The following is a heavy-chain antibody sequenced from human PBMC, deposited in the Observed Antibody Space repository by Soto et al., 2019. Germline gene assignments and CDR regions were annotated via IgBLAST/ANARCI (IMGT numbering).Heavy chain of an antibody. J-gene: IGHJ4*02. CDR3: VRDVGFDYAI. D-gene: IGHD2-2*01. CDR1: GFNFRAYW. CDR2: MNEDGSEI. Sequence: EVQLVESGGALVQPGGSLRISCGGSGFNFRAYWMSWVRQAPGKGLEWVATMNEDGSEIYYVGSVKGRFAISRDNDENSLHLQMSVLSVVDTCVYFCVRDVGFDYAIWGQGTLVTVSS. V-gene: IGHV3-7*01.